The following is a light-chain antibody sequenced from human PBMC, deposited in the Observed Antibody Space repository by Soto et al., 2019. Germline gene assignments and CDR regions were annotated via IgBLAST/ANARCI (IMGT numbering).Light chain of an antibody. CDR2: GAF. CDR3: QQYGTLIT. V-gene: IGKV3-20*01. CDR1: QSLSSSY. J-gene: IGKJ5*01. Sequence: EIVLTQSPGTLSLSPGERATLSCRASQSLSSSYLAWHQQKPGQAPRLLIYGAFNRATGIPDRFSGSGSGTDFTLTISRLEPEDFAVYYCQQYGTLITFGQGTRLEIK.